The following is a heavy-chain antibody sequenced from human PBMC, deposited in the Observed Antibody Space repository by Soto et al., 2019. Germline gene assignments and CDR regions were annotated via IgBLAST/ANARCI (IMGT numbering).Heavy chain of an antibody. CDR1: GYTFTSYY. J-gene: IGHJ6*03. D-gene: IGHD3-9*01. CDR3: ARAYYDILSNYYYYMDV. CDR2: INPSGGST. Sequence: GASVKVSCKASGYTFTSYYMHWVRQAPGQRLEWMGIINPSGGSTSYAQKFQGRVTMTRDTSTSTVYMELSSLRSEDTAVYYCARAYYDILSNYYYYMDVWGKGTTVTVSS. V-gene: IGHV1-46*03.